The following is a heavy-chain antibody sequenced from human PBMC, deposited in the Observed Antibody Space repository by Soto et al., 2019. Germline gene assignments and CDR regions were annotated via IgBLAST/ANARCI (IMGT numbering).Heavy chain of an antibody. Sequence: ASVKVSCKASGYTFTGYYMHWVRQAPGQGLEWMGWINPNSGGTNYAQKFQGWVTMTRDTSISTAYMELSRLRSDDTAVYYCARELRYSSGWFGGLYYYYGMDVWGQGTTVTV. CDR3: ARELRYSSGWFGGLYYYYGMDV. V-gene: IGHV1-2*04. CDR1: GYTFTGYY. CDR2: INPNSGGT. D-gene: IGHD6-19*01. J-gene: IGHJ6*02.